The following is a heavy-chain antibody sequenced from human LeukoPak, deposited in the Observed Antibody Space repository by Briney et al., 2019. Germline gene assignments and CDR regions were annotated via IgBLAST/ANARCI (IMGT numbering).Heavy chain of an antibody. CDR1: GGSISSYY. D-gene: IGHD2-2*01. Sequence: PSETLSLTCTVPGGSISSYYWSWIRQPAGKGLEWIGRIYTSGSTNYNPSLKSRVTMSVDTSKNQFSLKLSSVTAADTAVYYCARVPGYCSSTSCLYYGMDVWGQGTTVTVSS. V-gene: IGHV4-4*07. J-gene: IGHJ6*02. CDR3: ARVPGYCSSTSCLYYGMDV. CDR2: IYTSGST.